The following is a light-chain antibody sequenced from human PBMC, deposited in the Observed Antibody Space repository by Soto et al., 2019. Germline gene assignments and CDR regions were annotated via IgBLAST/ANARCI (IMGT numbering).Light chain of an antibody. CDR1: QSIIKH. Sequence: DIQVTQSPSSLSAFVGARVTSACRASQSIIKHLNWYQHKPGKAPKLLILAASNLQRGVPSRFRGSGSGTDFTLTISRLQPEDFATYSCQQSYNTPITFGQGTRLEI. CDR2: AAS. V-gene: IGKV1-39*01. CDR3: QQSYNTPIT. J-gene: IGKJ5*01.